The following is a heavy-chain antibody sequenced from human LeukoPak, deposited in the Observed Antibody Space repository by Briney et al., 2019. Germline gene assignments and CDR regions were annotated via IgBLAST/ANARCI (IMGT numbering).Heavy chain of an antibody. Sequence: ASVKVSCKASGYTFTSYDINWVRQATGQGLEWMGWMNPNSGNTGYAQKFQGRVTMTRNTSISTAYMELSSLRSEDTAVYYCVKDWESKSSGWLTRNWFDPWGQGTLVTVSS. CDR3: VKDWESKSSGWLTRNWFDP. CDR1: GYTFTSYD. J-gene: IGHJ5*02. CDR2: MNPNSGNT. D-gene: IGHD6-19*01. V-gene: IGHV1-8*01.